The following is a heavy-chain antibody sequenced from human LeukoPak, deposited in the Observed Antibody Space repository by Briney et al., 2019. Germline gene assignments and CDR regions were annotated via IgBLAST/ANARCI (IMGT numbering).Heavy chain of an antibody. D-gene: IGHD3-22*01. CDR3: ARGRDDNSGAKNAFDF. CDR1: SGSISSSTYY. CDR2: VSYTGST. J-gene: IGHJ3*01. V-gene: IGHV4-39*01. Sequence: PSETLSLTCTVSSGSISSSTYYWGWIRQPPGRGLEWIASVSYTGSTTYNPSLKSRVTISVDTSKTQFSLKLSAVTAADTAVYYCARGRDDNSGAKNAFDFWGQGTMVTVSS.